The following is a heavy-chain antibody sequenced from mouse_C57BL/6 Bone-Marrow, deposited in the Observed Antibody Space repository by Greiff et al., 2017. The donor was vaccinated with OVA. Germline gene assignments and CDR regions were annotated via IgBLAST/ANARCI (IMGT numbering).Heavy chain of an antibody. CDR3: TTKSSYDYYAMDY. V-gene: IGHV14-4*01. CDR2: IDPENGDT. CDR1: GFNIKDDY. D-gene: IGHD1-1*01. J-gene: IGHJ4*01. Sequence: VQLKQSGAELVRPGASVKLSCTASGFNIKDDYMHWVKQRPEQGLEWIGWIDPENGDTEYASKFQGKATITADTSSNTAYLQLSSLTSEDTAVYYCTTKSSYDYYAMDYWGQGTSVTVSS.